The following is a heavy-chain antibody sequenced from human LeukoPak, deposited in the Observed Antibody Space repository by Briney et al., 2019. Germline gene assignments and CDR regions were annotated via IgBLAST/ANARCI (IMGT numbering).Heavy chain of an antibody. D-gene: IGHD3-22*01. J-gene: IGHJ3*02. CDR1: GYTFTGYS. CDR3: ARSRYDISGYYFI. CDR2: INPNSGGT. V-gene: IGHV1-2*02. Sequence: ASVKVSCKASGYTFTGYSMHWVRQAPGQRLEWMGWINPNSGGTNYAQKFQGRVTMTRDTSISTAYMELSRLRSDDTAVYYCARSRYDISGYYFIWGQGTMVTVSS.